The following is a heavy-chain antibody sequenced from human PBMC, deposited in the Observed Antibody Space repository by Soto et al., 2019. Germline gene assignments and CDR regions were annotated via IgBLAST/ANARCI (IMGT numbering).Heavy chain of an antibody. CDR1: GGSISSYY. D-gene: IGHD5-12*01. J-gene: IGHJ5*02. CDR3: ARDPVDGYAFFDS. CDR2: IYYSGST. Sequence: PSETLSLTCTVSGGSISSYYWSWIRQPPGKGLEWIGYIYYSGSTNYNPSLKSRVTISVDTSEKQSSLKLTSVTAADTAVYWCARDPVDGYAFFDSWGQGALVTVSS. V-gene: IGHV4-59*01.